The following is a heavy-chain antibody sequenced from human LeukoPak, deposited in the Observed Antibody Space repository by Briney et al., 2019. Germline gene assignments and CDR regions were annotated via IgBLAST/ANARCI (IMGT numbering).Heavy chain of an antibody. Sequence: PGGSLRLSCAASGFTFSSYAMHWVRQAPGKGLEWVAVISYDGSNKYYADSVKGRFTISRYNSKNTLYLQMNSLRAEDTAVYYCARARSSYGYGDAFDIWGQGTMVTVSS. J-gene: IGHJ3*02. CDR3: ARARSSYGYGDAFDI. D-gene: IGHD5-18*01. CDR1: GFTFSSYA. CDR2: ISYDGSNK. V-gene: IGHV3-30*04.